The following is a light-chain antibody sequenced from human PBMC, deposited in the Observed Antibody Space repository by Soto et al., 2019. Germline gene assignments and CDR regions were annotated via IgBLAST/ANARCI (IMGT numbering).Light chain of an antibody. CDR1: QGIRSW. V-gene: IGKV1D-12*01. J-gene: IGKJ5*01. Sequence: DTQVTQSPSSVSASVGDRVTITCRASQGIRSWLAWYQQKPGKAPTLLIYAASSLQSGVQSRFSGSGAGPECTRTISSLQPEDVETYYCQQANSFTPTFGQGTRLEIK. CDR3: QQANSFTPT. CDR2: AAS.